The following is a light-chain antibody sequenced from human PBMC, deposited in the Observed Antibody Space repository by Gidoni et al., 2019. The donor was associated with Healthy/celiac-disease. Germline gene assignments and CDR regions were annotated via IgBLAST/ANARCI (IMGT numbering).Light chain of an antibody. CDR3: QQSYSTPLT. CDR2: AAS. V-gene: IGKV1-39*01. CDR1: QSISSY. J-gene: IGKJ4*01. Sequence: DIQMTQSPSSLSASVGDRVTITCRASQSISSYLDWYQKKPGKAPKLLIYAASSLQSGVPSRFGGSGSGTDFTLTISSLQPEDFATYYCQQSYSTPLTFGGXTKVEIK.